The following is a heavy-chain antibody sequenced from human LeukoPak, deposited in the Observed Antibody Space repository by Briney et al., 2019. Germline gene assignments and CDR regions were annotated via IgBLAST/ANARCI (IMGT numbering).Heavy chain of an antibody. CDR3: ARGGAVADY. Sequence: ASVKLSCKASGGTFSSYAISWVRQATGQGLEWMGWMNPNSGNTGYAQKFQGRVTMTRNTSISTAYMELSSLRSEDTAVYYCARGGAVADYWGQGTLVTVSS. CDR1: GGTFSSYA. D-gene: IGHD6-19*01. CDR2: MNPNSGNT. V-gene: IGHV1-8*02. J-gene: IGHJ4*02.